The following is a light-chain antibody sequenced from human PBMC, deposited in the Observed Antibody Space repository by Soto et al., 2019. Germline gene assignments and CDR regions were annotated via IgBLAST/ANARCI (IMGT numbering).Light chain of an antibody. CDR3: QQTYSTPYT. CDR1: QSITIS. CDR2: AAS. V-gene: IGKV1-39*01. Sequence: DIQMTQSPSSLSASVGDRVTITCRASQSITISLHWYQQKPGKAPKLLIYAASTLPSGVPSRFSGSGSGTDFTLTISSLQPEDFATYYCQQTYSTPYTFGQGTRLEI. J-gene: IGKJ2*01.